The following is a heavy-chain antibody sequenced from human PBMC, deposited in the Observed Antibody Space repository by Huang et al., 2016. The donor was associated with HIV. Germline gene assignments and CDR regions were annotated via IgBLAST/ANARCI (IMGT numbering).Heavy chain of an antibody. D-gene: IGHD6-13*01. J-gene: IGHJ3*02. CDR3: ARDLAAAGTGAFDI. Sequence: QLQLQESGSGLVKPSQTLSLTCTVSGGSISSGAYSWSWIRQPPGKGLEWIGYIYHSGSTYYNPSLKRRVTISVDRSKNQFSLKLSSVTAADTAVYYCARDLAAAGTGAFDIWGQGTMVTVSS. V-gene: IGHV4-30-2*01. CDR2: IYHSGST. CDR1: GGSISSGAYS.